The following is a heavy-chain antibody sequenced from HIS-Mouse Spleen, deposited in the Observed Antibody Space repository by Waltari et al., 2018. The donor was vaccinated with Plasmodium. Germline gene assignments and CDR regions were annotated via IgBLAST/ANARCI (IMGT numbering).Heavy chain of an antibody. CDR3: ARVPYYYDSSGYGMGWFDP. CDR1: GDSISSSRYY. V-gene: IGHV4-39*07. CDR2: IYYSGRT. D-gene: IGHD3-22*01. Sequence: QLQLQESGPGLVKPSETLSLTCTVSGDSISSSRYYWGWIRQPPGTGLEWIGSIYYSGRTYYNPSLKSRVTISVDTSKNQFSLKLSSVTAADTAVYYCARVPYYYDSSGYGMGWFDPWGQGTLVTVSS. J-gene: IGHJ5*02.